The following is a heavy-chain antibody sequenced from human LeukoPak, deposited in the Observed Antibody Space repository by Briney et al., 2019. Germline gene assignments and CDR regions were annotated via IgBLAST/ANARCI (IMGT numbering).Heavy chain of an antibody. Sequence: SETLSLTCAVSGYSISSGYYWGWIRQPPGKGLEWIGSIYHSGSTYYNPSLKSRVTISVDTSKNQFSLKLSSVTAADTAVYYCARPAYYDFWSGYYQGGYYFDYWGQGTLVTVSS. CDR2: IYHSGST. CDR3: ARPAYYDFWSGYYQGGYYFDY. D-gene: IGHD3-3*01. J-gene: IGHJ4*02. V-gene: IGHV4-38-2*01. CDR1: GYSISSGYY.